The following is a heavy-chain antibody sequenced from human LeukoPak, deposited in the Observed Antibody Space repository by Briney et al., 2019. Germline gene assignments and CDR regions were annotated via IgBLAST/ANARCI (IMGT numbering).Heavy chain of an antibody. J-gene: IGHJ4*02. CDR2: ISYDGSNK. CDR3: ARSSVRDGYNSGQFDY. Sequence: GRSLRLSCAASGFTFSSYGMHWVRQAPGKGLEWVAVISYDGSNKYYADSVKGRFTISRDNSKNTLYLQMNSLRAEDTAVYYCARSSVRDGYNSGQFDYGGQGTLVTVSS. D-gene: IGHD5-24*01. CDR1: GFTFSSYG. V-gene: IGHV3-30*03.